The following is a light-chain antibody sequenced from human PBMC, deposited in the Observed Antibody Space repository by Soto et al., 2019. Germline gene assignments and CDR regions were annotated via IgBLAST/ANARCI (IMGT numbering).Light chain of an antibody. V-gene: IGLV1-44*01. CDR1: SSNIGSNS. Sequence: QSVLTQPPSASGTPGQTVTISCSGGSSNIGSNSVSWYQQLPGSAPKLLIYTNNQRPSGVPDRFSGSKSGTSASLAVSGLQSEDDGDYYCATWDDSLSGPVFGGGTKLTVL. CDR3: ATWDDSLSGPV. J-gene: IGLJ2*01. CDR2: TNN.